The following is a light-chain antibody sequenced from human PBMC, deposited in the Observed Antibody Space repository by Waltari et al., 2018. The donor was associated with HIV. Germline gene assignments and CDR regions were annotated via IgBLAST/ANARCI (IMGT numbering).Light chain of an antibody. CDR3: CSYTGTYTRYV. CDR2: EFV. V-gene: IGLV2-11*01. CDR1: SSDVGSYKY. J-gene: IGLJ1*01. Sequence: QSALTQPRSVSGSPGQSVTISCTGTSSDVGSYKYVSWYQIRPGKAPKLIIHEFVHRASVVPDRFSGSKSGNTASLTISGLQAEDEADYYCCSYTGTYTRYVFGTGAKVTVL.